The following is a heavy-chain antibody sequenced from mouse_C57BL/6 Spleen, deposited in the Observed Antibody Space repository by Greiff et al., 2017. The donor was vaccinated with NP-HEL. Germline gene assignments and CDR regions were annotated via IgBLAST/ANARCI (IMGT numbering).Heavy chain of an antibody. D-gene: IGHD2-1*01. J-gene: IGHJ3*01. V-gene: IGHV3-6*01. CDR3: ASAGNGAY. Sequence: EVKLMESGPGLVKPSQSLSLTCSVTGYSITSGYYWNWIRQFPGNKLEWMGYISYDGSNNYNPSLKNRISITRDTSKNQFFLKLNSVTTEDTATYYCASAGNGAYWGQGTLVTVSA. CDR2: ISYDGSN. CDR1: GYSITSGYY.